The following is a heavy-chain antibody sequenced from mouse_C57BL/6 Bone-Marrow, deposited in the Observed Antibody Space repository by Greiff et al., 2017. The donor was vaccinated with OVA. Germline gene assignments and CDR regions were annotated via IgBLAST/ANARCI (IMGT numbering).Heavy chain of an antibody. D-gene: IGHD2-4*01. Sequence: EVKLMESGGGLVKPGGSLKLSCAASGFTFSSYAMSWVRQTPEKRLEWVATISDGGSYTYYPDNVKGRFTISRDNAKNNLYLQMSHLKSEDTAMYYCASLDYDDFDYWGQGTTLTVSS. CDR1: GFTFSSYA. CDR2: ISDGGSYT. V-gene: IGHV5-4*03. CDR3: ASLDYDDFDY. J-gene: IGHJ2*01.